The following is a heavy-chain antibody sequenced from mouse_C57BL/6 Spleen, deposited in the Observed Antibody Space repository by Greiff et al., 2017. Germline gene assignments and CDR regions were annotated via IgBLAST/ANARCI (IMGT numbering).Heavy chain of an antibody. CDR1: GYAFSSSW. Sequence: VKLVESGPELVKPGASVKISCKASGYAFSSSWMNWVKQRPGQGLEWIGRIYPGDGDTNYNGKFKGKATLTADKSSSTAYMQLSSLTSEDTAVYCWASQIYGSGWVAGFAYWGQGTLVTVSA. CDR2: IYPGDGDT. D-gene: IGHD1-1*01. CDR3: ASQIYGSGWVAGFAY. V-gene: IGHV1-82*01. J-gene: IGHJ3*01.